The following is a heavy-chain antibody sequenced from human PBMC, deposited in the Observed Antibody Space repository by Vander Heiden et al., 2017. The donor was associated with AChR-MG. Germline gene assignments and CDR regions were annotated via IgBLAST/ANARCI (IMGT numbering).Heavy chain of an antibody. CDR2: IFYSGST. Sequence: QLQLQESGPGLVKPSETLSRTCTVPHDSISSSRSYWGWVRQPPGKGLEWIGSIFYSGSTYYNPSLKSRVTIFVDTSKNHFSLNLSSVTATDTAVYYCARHGRSGTYYAAFDIWGQGTMVTVSS. D-gene: IGHD1-26*01. V-gene: IGHV4-39*02. J-gene: IGHJ3*02. CDR1: HDSISSSRSY. CDR3: ARHGRSGTYYAAFDI.